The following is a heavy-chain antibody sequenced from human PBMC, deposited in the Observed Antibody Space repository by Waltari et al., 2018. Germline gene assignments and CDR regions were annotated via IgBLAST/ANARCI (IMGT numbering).Heavy chain of an antibody. D-gene: IGHD2-15*01. J-gene: IGHJ4*02. CDR1: GGTFSSYA. Sequence: QVQLVQSGAEVKKPGSSVKVSCKASGGTFSSYAISWVRQAPGQGLEWMGGIIHIFGTANYAKKVQGRGTITTDESTSTAYMELSSLRSEDTAVYYCARLRLYCSGGSCYPNYFDYWGQGTLVTVSS. CDR2: IIHIFGTA. V-gene: IGHV1-69*05. CDR3: ARLRLYCSGGSCYPNYFDY.